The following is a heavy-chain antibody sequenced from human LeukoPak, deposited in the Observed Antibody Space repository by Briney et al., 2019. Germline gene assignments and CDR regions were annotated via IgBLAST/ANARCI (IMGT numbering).Heavy chain of an antibody. CDR2: INHSGST. D-gene: IGHD4-23*01. CDR3: ARDSYGGNDY. Sequence: PSETLSLTCAVYGGSFSGYYWSWIRQPPGKGLEWIGEINHSGSTNYNPSLKSRVTISVDTSKNQFSLKLSSVTAADTAVYYCARDSYGGNDYWGQGTLVTVSS. J-gene: IGHJ4*02. CDR1: GGSFSGYY. V-gene: IGHV4-34*01.